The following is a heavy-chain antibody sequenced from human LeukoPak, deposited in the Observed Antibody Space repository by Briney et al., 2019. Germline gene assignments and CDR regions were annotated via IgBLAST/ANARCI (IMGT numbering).Heavy chain of an antibody. D-gene: IGHD5-12*01. CDR2: ISSDGNDK. Sequence: GGSLRLSCAASGVTFSSYGMHWVRQAPGKGLEWVALISSDGNDKLYGDSVKGRFTISRDDSKSTLYLQMNGLRAEDTAVYYCTTKVIRGNSGDDYDDWGQGTLVTVSS. CDR3: TTKVIRGNSGDDYDD. V-gene: IGHV3-30*03. J-gene: IGHJ4*02. CDR1: GVTFSSYG.